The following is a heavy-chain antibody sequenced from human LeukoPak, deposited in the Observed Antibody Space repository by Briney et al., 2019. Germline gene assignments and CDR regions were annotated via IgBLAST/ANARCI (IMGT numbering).Heavy chain of an antibody. Sequence: GGSLRLSCAASGLTFSSYAMSWVRQAPGKGLEWVSAISGSGGSTYYADSVKGRFTISRDNSKNTLYLQMNSLRAEDTAVYYCAKDPGTSQYQLLDYWGQGTLVTVSS. CDR1: GLTFSSYA. J-gene: IGHJ4*02. CDR3: AKDPGTSQYQLLDY. D-gene: IGHD2-2*01. CDR2: ISGSGGST. V-gene: IGHV3-23*01.